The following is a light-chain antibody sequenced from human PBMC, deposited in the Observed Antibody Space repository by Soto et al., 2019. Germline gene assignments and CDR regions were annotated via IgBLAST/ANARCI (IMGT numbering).Light chain of an antibody. J-gene: IGLJ3*02. V-gene: IGLV2-14*03. CDR1: NSDVGDYAY. Sequence: QSVLTQPASVSGSPGQSITISCSGTNSDVGDYAYVSWYQHHPGKAPKLMIYDVSNRPSGVSNRFSGSKSGNTASLTISGLQAEDEADYYCSSNTTRSPVVFGGGTKLTVL. CDR2: DVS. CDR3: SSNTTRSPVV.